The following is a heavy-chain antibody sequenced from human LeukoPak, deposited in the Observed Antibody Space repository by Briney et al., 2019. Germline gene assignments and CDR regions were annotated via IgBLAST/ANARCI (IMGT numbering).Heavy chain of an antibody. V-gene: IGHV1-69*04. J-gene: IGHJ4*02. CDR1: GYTFTIYA. CDR3: ARAYCSSTSCYRYYFDY. Sequence: GASVKVSCKASGYTFTIYAISWVRQAPGQGLEWMGRIIPILGIANYAQKFQGRVTITADKSTSTAYMELSSLRSEDTAVYYCARAYCSSTSCYRYYFDYWGQGTLVTVSS. CDR2: IIPILGIA. D-gene: IGHD2-2*01.